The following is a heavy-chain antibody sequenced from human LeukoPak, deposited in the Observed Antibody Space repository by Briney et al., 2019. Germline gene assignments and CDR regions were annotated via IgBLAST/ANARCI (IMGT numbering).Heavy chain of an antibody. CDR1: GGSISSGGYY. V-gene: IGHV4-31*03. CDR3: ARWVKGRFLVGNWFDP. J-gene: IGHJ5*02. D-gene: IGHD3-3*01. Sequence: PSETLSLTCTVSGGSISSGGYYWSWIRQHPGKGLEWIGYIYYSGSTYYNPSLKSRVTISVDTSKNQFSLKLSSVTAADTAVYYCARWVKGRFLVGNWFDPWGQGTLVTVSS. CDR2: IYYSGST.